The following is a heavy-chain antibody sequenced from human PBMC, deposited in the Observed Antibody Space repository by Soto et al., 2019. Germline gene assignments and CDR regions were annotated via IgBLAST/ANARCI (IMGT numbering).Heavy chain of an antibody. J-gene: IGHJ6*02. CDR3: AKDGGGAAGIYYYYGMDV. V-gene: IGHV3-30*18. D-gene: IGHD6-13*01. CDR1: GFTFSSYG. CDR2: ISYDGSNK. Sequence: GGSLRLSCAASGFTFSSYGIHWVRQAPGKGLEWVAVISYDGSNKYYADSVKGRFTISRDNSKNTLYLQMNSLRAEDTAVYYCAKDGGGAAGIYYYYGMDVWGQGTTVTVSS.